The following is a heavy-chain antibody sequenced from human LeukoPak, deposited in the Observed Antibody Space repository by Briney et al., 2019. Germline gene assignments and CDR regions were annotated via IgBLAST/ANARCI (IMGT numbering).Heavy chain of an antibody. D-gene: IGHD6-19*01. CDR3: ARDRGRVAGEYFDY. J-gene: IGHJ4*02. CDR1: GFTFSDVY. CDR2: ISSSGSST. Sequence: SGGSLRLSCAASGFTFSDVYMSWIRQAPGKGLEWVSYISSSGSSTKYADSVKGRFTISRDNAKNSLYLQMNSPRVEDTAVYYCARDRGRVAGEYFDYWGQGTLVTVSS. V-gene: IGHV3-11*06.